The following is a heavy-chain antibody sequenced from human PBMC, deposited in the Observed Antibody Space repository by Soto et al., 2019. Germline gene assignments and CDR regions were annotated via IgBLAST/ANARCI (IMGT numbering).Heavy chain of an antibody. CDR1: GGSISSGGYY. J-gene: IGHJ4*02. CDR2: IYYSGST. D-gene: IGHD4-17*01. V-gene: IGHV4-31*03. Sequence: QVQLQESGPGLVKPSQTLSLTCTVSGGSISSGGYYWSWIRQHPGKGLEWIGYIYYSGSTYYNPSLKSRVTISVDTSKNQFSLKLSYVTAADTAVSYCARSYGDYVAPAHYWGQGPLVTVSS. CDR3: ARSYGDYVAPAHY.